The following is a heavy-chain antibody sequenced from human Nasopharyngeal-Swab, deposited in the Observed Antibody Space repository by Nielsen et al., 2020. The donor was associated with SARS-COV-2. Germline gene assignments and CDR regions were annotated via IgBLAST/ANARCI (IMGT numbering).Heavy chain of an antibody. D-gene: IGHD4-17*01. Sequence: SLKISCAASGFTFDDYAMHWVRQAPGKGLEWVAGINWNGGSIGYADSVKGRFTISRDNAKNSLYLQMNSLRAEDTALYYCAAVLDYGAYGPDYWGQGTLVTVSS. CDR3: AAVLDYGAYGPDY. V-gene: IGHV3-9*01. J-gene: IGHJ4*02. CDR1: GFTFDDYA. CDR2: INWNGGSI.